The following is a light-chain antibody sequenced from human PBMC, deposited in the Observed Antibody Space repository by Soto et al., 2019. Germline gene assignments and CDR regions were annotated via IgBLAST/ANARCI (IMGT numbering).Light chain of an antibody. CDR1: QSVSNT. CDR2: GAS. CDR3: QQYGSSPVT. Sequence: EIVMTQSPATLSVSPGERGTLSCMASQSVSNTLAWYQQKPGQAPRLLIYGASSRATGIPDRFSGSGSGTDFTLTISRLEPEDFAVYYCQQYGSSPVTFGQGTKVDIK. V-gene: IGKV3-20*01. J-gene: IGKJ1*01.